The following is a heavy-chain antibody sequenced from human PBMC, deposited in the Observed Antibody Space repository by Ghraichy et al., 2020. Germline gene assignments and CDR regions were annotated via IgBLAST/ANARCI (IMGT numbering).Heavy chain of an antibody. CDR3: AKGEVGPTPPFDL. CDR1: GFTFSSYG. Sequence: GGSLRLSCAASGFTFSSYGMHWVRQAPGKGLEWVAVISYDGSNKYYADSVKGRFTISRDNSKNTLYLQMNSLRAEDTAVYYCAKGEVGPTPPFDLWGQGTLVTVSS. V-gene: IGHV3-30*18. J-gene: IGHJ5*02. CDR2: ISYDGSNK. D-gene: IGHD1-26*01.